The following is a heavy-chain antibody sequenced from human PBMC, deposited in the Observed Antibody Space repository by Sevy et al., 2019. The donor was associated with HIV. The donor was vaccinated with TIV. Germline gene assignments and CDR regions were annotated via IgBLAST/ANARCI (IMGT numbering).Heavy chain of an antibody. CDR1: GFIFSSYE. CDR2: LSSRGSAT. Sequence: GGSLRLSCAASGFIFSSYEMTWVRRAPGKGLEWVSCLSSRGSATYYANSVRGRFTILRDNAENSLYLQMSSLRVEDTAVYYCARDLPPSATTVAHFDYWGQGTLVTVSS. CDR3: ARDLPPSATTVAHFDY. D-gene: IGHD4-17*01. V-gene: IGHV3-48*03. J-gene: IGHJ4*02.